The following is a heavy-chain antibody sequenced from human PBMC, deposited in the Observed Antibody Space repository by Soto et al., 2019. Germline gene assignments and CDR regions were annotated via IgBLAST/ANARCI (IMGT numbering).Heavy chain of an antibody. V-gene: IGHV1-69*13. CDR2: IFPKFGTT. D-gene: IGHD3-16*02. Sequence: SVKVSCKASGYTFTTYGISWVRQAPGQGLEWMGGIFPKFGTTYSAQKLQDRLTITADESTSTVYMQLSSLRLDDTAVYYCEAEMTFGKLSVVWGQGTTVTVSS. CDR1: GYTFTTYG. J-gene: IGHJ6*02. CDR3: EAEMTFGKLSVV.